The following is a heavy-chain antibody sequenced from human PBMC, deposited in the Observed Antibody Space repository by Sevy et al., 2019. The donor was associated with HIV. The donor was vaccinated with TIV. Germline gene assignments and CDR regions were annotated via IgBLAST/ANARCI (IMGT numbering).Heavy chain of an antibody. D-gene: IGHD6-13*01. CDR2: ISSSSSYI. J-gene: IGHJ4*02. V-gene: IGHV3-21*01. CDR1: GFTFSSYS. Sequence: GGSLRLSCAASGFTFSSYSMNWVRQAPGKGLEWVSSISSSSSYIYYADSVKGRFTISRDNAKNSLYLQMNSLRAEDTAVYYCARDGGYSSNWDLGNYWGQGTLVTVSS. CDR3: ARDGGYSSNWDLGNY.